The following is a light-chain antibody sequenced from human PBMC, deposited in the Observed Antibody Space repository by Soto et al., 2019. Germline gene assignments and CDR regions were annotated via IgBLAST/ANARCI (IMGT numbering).Light chain of an antibody. CDR2: KAS. CDR1: QTIRSW. J-gene: IGKJ1*01. V-gene: IGKV1-5*03. CDR3: QHYNSYSEA. Sequence: DIQMTQSPSTLSGSVGDRVTIPCRASQTIRSWLAWYQQKPGKAPKLLIYKASTLKSGVPSRFSGSGSGTEFTLTISSLQPDDFAPYSCQHYNSYSEAFGPGTKV.